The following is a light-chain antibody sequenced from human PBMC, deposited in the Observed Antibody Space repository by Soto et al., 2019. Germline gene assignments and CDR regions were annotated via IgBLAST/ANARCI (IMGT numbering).Light chain of an antibody. CDR3: QQRSSWPPSLT. J-gene: IGKJ4*01. V-gene: IGKV3-11*01. CDR1: QSVSSY. CDR2: DTA. Sequence: DIVLTQSPATLSLSPGERAILSCRASQSVSSYLAWYQQKPGQAPRLLIYDTANRATGIPARFSGSGSGTDFALTISSLETEDSAVYYCQQRSSWPPSLTFGGGTQVEIK.